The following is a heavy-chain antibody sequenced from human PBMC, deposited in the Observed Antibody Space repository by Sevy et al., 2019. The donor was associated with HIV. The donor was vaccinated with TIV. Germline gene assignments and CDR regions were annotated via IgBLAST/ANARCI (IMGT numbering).Heavy chain of an antibody. J-gene: IGHJ3*02. Sequence: ASVKVSCKASGDTFNTYAIVWVREAPGQGLEWMGGIVPKFGTANYAQKFQGKVTRTADESTSTAYMELSSLRSEDTAEYYCARRGITIFGVLTFDIWGQGTTVTVSS. D-gene: IGHD3-3*01. CDR2: IVPKFGTA. V-gene: IGHV1-69*13. CDR1: GDTFNTYA. CDR3: ARRGITIFGVLTFDI.